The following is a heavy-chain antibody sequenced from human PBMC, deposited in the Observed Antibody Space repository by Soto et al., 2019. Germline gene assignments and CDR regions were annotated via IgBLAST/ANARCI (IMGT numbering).Heavy chain of an antibody. J-gene: IGHJ4*02. V-gene: IGHV4-59*01. CDR2: IYYSGST. CDR3: ARVAVAGYFDY. D-gene: IGHD6-19*01. CDR1: GGSISSYY. Sequence: SETLSLTCTVSGGSISSYYWSWIRQPPGKGLEWIGYIYYSGSTNYNPSLKSRVTISVDTSKNQFSLKLSSVTAADTAVYYCARVAVAGYFDYWGQGTLVTVSS.